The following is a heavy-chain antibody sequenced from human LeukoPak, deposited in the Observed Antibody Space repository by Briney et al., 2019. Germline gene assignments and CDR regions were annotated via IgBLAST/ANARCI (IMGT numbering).Heavy chain of an antibody. V-gene: IGHV3-23*01. J-gene: IGHJ4*02. CDR2: ISGSGDNT. CDR3: AKGLYGSGSWFAFDY. Sequence: GGSLRLSCEASGFTFDSYAMSWVRQAPGKGLEWVSSISGSGDNTNYADSVRGRFTISRDNSKNILYLQMNRLRAEDTAVYYCAKGLYGSGSWFAFDYWGQGTLVTVSS. D-gene: IGHD3-10*01. CDR1: GFTFDSYA.